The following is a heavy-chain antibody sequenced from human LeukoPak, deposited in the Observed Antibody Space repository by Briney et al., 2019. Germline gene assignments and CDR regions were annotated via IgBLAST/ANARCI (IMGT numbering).Heavy chain of an antibody. CDR2: IYTSGIT. D-gene: IGHD6-13*01. Sequence: SSETLSLTCTASGDSINYYYWSWIRQPAGKGLEWIGRIYTSGITNYNPSLKSRATMSADTSKNQFSLKLSSVTAADTAVYYCARWQGIATAHNYYYYGLDVWGQGTTVTVSS. CDR1: GDSINYYY. CDR3: ARWQGIATAHNYYYYGLDV. V-gene: IGHV4-4*07. J-gene: IGHJ6*02.